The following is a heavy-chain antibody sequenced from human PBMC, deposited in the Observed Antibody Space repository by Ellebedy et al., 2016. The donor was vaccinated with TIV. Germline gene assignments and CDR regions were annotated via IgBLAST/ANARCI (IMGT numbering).Heavy chain of an antibody. CDR3: ARAGAQYQLLTLDY. Sequence: GESLKISCTASGFTFSSYRMNWVRQAPGKGLEWVSYISGSSNIKYYADSVKGRFTISRDKSKNTLYLQMNSLRAEDTAVYYCARAGAQYQLLTLDYWGQGTLVTVSS. D-gene: IGHD2-2*01. CDR2: ISGSSNIK. V-gene: IGHV3-48*01. J-gene: IGHJ4*02. CDR1: GFTFSSYR.